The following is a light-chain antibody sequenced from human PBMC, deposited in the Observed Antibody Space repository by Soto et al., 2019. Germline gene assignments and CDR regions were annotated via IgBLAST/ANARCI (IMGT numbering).Light chain of an antibody. J-gene: IGKJ3*01. V-gene: IGKV3-15*01. CDR3: QQYNNWPPPPRGFT. CDR1: QSVSSN. Sequence: EIVMTQSPATLSVSPGERATLSCRASQSVSSNLAWYQQKPGQAPRLLIYGASTRATGIPARFSGSGSGTEFTLTISSLQSEDFAVYYCQQYNNWPPPPRGFTFGPGTKVDIK. CDR2: GAS.